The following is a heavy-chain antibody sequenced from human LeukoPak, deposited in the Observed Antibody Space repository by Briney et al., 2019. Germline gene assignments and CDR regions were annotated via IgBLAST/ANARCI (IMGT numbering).Heavy chain of an antibody. CDR3: VTGGHYFGT. CDR2: IKRKSDGGTP. J-gene: IGHJ5*02. D-gene: IGHD3-10*01. Sequence: SGGSLRLSCAASGFTFSSYSMNWVRQAPGKGLEWVGRIKRKSDGGTPDYAAPVKGRFTISRDDSINTLYLQMNSLKTDDTAVYHCVTGGHYFGTWGQGTLVTVSP. V-gene: IGHV3-15*01. CDR1: GFTFSSYS.